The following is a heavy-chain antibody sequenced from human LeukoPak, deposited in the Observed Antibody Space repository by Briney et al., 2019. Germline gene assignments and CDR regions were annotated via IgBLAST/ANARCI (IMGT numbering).Heavy chain of an antibody. J-gene: IGHJ4*02. CDR1: GGSISSYY. Sequence: SETLSLTCTVSGGSISSYYWSWIRQPPGKGLEWIGYIYYSGSTNYNPSLKSRVTISVDTSKNQFSLKLSSVTAADTAVYYCARDGGFGELLWYWGQGTLVTVSS. CDR2: IYYSGST. V-gene: IGHV4-59*12. D-gene: IGHD3-10*01. CDR3: ARDGGFGELLWY.